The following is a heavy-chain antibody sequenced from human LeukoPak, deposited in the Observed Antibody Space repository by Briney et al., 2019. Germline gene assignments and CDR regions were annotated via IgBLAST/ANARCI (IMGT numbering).Heavy chain of an antibody. CDR1: GYTFTSYY. D-gene: IGHD2-15*01. Sequence: ASVKVSCKASGYTFTSYYMHWVRQAPGQGLEWMGINNPSGGSTSYAQKFQGRVTMTRDTSTSTVYMELSSLRSEDTAVYYCARWVEEDPLDDAFDIWGQGTMVTVSS. J-gene: IGHJ3*02. CDR2: NNPSGGST. V-gene: IGHV1-46*01. CDR3: ARWVEEDPLDDAFDI.